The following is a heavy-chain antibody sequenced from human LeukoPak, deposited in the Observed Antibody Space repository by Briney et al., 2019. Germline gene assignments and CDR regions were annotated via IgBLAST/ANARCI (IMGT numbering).Heavy chain of an antibody. D-gene: IGHD5-24*01. CDR1: GYTFSDYY. J-gene: IGHJ4*02. V-gene: IGHV1-2*02. CDR2: INPKSGAT. CDR3: AREKYDSELPDY. Sequence: ASVKVPCKASGYTFSDYYMHWVRQAPGQGLEWMGWINPKSGATNSAQKFQGRVTMTRDASISTVYMELSRLTSDDTAVYYCAREKYDSELPDYWGREPWSPSPQ.